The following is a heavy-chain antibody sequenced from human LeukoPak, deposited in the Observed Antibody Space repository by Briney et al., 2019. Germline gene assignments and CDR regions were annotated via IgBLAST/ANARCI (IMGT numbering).Heavy chain of an antibody. Sequence: GGSLRLSCAASGFTFSSYEMNWVRQAPGKGLEWVSYISSSGSTIYYADSVKGRFTISRDNAKNSLHLQMNSLRAEDTAVYYCASMGTGYDYFDYWGQGTLVTVSS. D-gene: IGHD5-18*01. CDR1: GFTFSSYE. J-gene: IGHJ4*02. CDR3: ASMGTGYDYFDY. CDR2: ISSSGSTI. V-gene: IGHV3-48*03.